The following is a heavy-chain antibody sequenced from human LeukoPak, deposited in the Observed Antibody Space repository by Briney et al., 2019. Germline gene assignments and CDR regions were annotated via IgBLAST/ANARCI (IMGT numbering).Heavy chain of an antibody. CDR2: IYSGGNT. CDR1: GLQVNSNQ. V-gene: IGHV3-53*01. CDR3: ARTGNRRVYDL. D-gene: IGHD1-1*01. Sequence: GGSLRLSLLAAGLQVNSNQITWGRPAPGKGREGVSVIYSGGNTYAADSVSGRFTISRDSTKNTVNLQLNRLRVEAAATYYCARTGNRRVYDLWGQGTLVTVSS. J-gene: IGHJ4*02.